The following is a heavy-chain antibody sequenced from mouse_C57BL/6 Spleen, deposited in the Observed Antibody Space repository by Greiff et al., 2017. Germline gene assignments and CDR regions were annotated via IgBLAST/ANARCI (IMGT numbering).Heavy chain of an antibody. CDR3: ARNGYGSSPYYFDY. Sequence: VQGVESGAELVKPGASVKISCKASGYAFSSYWMNWVKQRPGKGLEWIGQIYPGDGDTNYNGKFKGKATLTADKSSSTAYMQLSSLTSEDSAVYFCARNGYGSSPYYFDYWGQGTTLTVSS. D-gene: IGHD1-1*01. CDR1: GYAFSSYW. CDR2: IYPGDGDT. J-gene: IGHJ2*01. V-gene: IGHV1-80*01.